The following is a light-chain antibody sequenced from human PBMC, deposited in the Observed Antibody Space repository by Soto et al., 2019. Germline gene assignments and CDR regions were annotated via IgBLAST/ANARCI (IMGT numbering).Light chain of an antibody. CDR2: WAS. V-gene: IGKV4-1*01. CDR1: HNVLYSSNNKKY. J-gene: IGKJ5*01. Sequence: DIVITQSPDSLAVSLGDWATINCKSIHNVLYSSNNKKYLNWYQQKPGQPPKLLIYWASTRESGVPERLSGSGYGTDLTITISTMQHEDVAIYQCQQYFTTPITFGQGTRLEIK. CDR3: QQYFTTPIT.